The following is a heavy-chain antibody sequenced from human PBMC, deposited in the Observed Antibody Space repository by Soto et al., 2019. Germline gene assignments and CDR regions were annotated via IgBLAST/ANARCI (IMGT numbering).Heavy chain of an antibody. CDR1: GGSISRYY. CDR2: IYYSGST. CDR3: AIDYYGSGVFPYYYGMDV. Sequence: SETLSLACTVSGGSISRYYWSWIRQPPGTGLEWIGYIYYSGSTNYNPSLKSRVTISVDTSKIQFSLKLSSVTAADTAVYYCAIDYYGSGVFPYYYGMDVWGQGTTVTVS. V-gene: IGHV4-59*01. D-gene: IGHD3-10*01. J-gene: IGHJ6*02.